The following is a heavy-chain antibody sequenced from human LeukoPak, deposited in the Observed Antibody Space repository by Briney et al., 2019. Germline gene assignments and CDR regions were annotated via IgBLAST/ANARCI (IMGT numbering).Heavy chain of an antibody. Sequence: PSETLSLTCTVSNGSIGNYYWSWIRQPPGKGLEWIGYIYVTWRTRYNPSLKSRVSISLDTSKNQFSLKLTSMTAADTAIYYCAKYATTKFDPWGQGTLVTVSS. J-gene: IGHJ5*02. CDR2: IYVTWRT. V-gene: IGHV4-59*12. CDR1: NGSIGNYY. CDR3: AKYATTKFDP. D-gene: IGHD4-17*01.